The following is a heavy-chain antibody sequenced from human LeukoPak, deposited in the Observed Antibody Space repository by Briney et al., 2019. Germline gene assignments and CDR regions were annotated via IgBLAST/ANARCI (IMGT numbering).Heavy chain of an antibody. CDR3: ARDDKFGIAVAGLDY. D-gene: IGHD6-19*01. CDR2: IIPIFGTA. J-gene: IGHJ4*02. CDR1: GGTFSSHA. V-gene: IGHV1-69*05. Sequence: SVKVSCKASGGTFSSHAISWVRQAPGQGLEWKGGIIPIFGTANYAQKFQGRVTITTDESTSTAYMELSSLRSEDTAVYYCARDDKFGIAVAGLDYWGQGTLVTVSS.